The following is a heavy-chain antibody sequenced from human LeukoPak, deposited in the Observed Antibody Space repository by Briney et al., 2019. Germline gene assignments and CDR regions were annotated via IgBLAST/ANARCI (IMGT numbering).Heavy chain of an antibody. CDR3: ARSTHGNAHFDY. CDR2: ISCAGLTT. CDR1: AFTFYTYG. J-gene: IGHJ4*02. V-gene: IGHV3-64*01. D-gene: IGHD1-1*01. Sequence: GGSLRLSCSVSAFTFYTYGMKRGGETPGKGVEYVSGISCAGLTTYYATSVKGRFTISRTNTKNTLYLQMASLKTEDMAVYYCARSTHGNAHFDYWGQGTLVTVFS.